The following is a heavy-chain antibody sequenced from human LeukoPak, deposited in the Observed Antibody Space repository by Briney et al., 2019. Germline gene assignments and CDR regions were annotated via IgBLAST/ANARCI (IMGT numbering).Heavy chain of an antibody. CDR1: GGSVSSGNYY. CDR3: ARGLNWFDP. J-gene: IGHJ5*02. CDR2: IYYSGSI. V-gene: IGHV4-61*01. Sequence: SETLSLTCTVSGGSVSSGNYYWSWIRQPPGKGLEWIGYIYYSGSINYNPSLKSRVTISVDTSKNQFSLKLSSVTAADTAVYYCARGLNWFDPWGQGTLVTVSS.